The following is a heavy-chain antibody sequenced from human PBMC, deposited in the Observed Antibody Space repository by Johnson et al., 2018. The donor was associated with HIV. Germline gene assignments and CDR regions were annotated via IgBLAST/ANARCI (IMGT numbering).Heavy chain of an antibody. J-gene: IGHJ3*01. D-gene: IGHD4-17*01. CDR2: IKQDGSNK. Sequence: VQLVESGGGLVQPGGSLLLSCAASGVTCSRYWMSWVRQAPGKELEWVANIKQDGSNKYYADSVKGRVTISRDNSKNTLYLQMNNLRAEDTAVYYCARDPLTLTTTLDAFDLWGQGKMVTVSS. CDR1: GVTCSRYW. V-gene: IGHV3-7*03. CDR3: ARDPLTLTTTLDAFDL.